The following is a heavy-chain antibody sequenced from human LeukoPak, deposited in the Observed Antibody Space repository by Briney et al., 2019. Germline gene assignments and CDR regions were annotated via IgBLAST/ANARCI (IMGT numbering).Heavy chain of an antibody. CDR2: IKQDGSEK. V-gene: IGHV3-7*01. Sequence: GGSLRLSCAASGFTFSSYWMSWVRQAPGKGLEWVANIKQDGSEKHYVDSVKGRFTVSRDNAKNSLYLQMNSLGAEDTALYYCARGWNTTPRSGFDIWGLGTMVTVSS. D-gene: IGHD1/OR15-1a*01. CDR3: ARGWNTTPRSGFDI. CDR1: GFTFSSYW. J-gene: IGHJ3*02.